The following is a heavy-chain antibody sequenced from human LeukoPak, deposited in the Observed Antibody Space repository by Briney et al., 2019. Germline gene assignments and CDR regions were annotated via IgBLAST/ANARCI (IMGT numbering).Heavy chain of an antibody. CDR3: ARELGGNLD. Sequence: SETLSLTCTVSGYSISSGYFWAWIRQPPGKGLEYIGYISHNGHAYYGPSLKSRVTISVDTSKNQFSLKMSFVTAADTALYYCARELGGNLDWGQGTLVTVSS. CDR2: ISHNGHA. D-gene: IGHD4-23*01. V-gene: IGHV4-38-2*02. J-gene: IGHJ4*02. CDR1: GYSISSGYF.